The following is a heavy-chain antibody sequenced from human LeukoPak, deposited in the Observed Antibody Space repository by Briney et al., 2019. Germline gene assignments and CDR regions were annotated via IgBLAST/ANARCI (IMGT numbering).Heavy chain of an antibody. CDR3: AKGAEAGLSQTYYYGMDV. CDR2: ISGSGGST. Sequence: PGGSPRLSCAASGFTFSSYAMSWVRQAPGKGLEWVSAISGSGGSTYYADSVKGRFTISRDNSKNTLYLQMNSLRAEDAAVYYCAKGAEAGLSQTYYYGMDVWGQGTTVTVSS. D-gene: IGHD6-19*01. J-gene: IGHJ6*02. CDR1: GFTFSSYA. V-gene: IGHV3-23*01.